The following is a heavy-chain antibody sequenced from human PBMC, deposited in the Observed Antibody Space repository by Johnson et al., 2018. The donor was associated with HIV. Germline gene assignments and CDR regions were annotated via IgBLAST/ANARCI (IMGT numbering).Heavy chain of an antibody. Sequence: VQLVESGGGVVQPGRSLRLSCAASGFTFDDYGMSWVRQAPGKGLEWVSVIYSGGSTYYAASVKGRFTISRDNSKNTLYFQMNSLRAEDTAVYFCAREGAWELRPGAFDIWGQGTMVTVSS. D-gene: IGHD1-26*01. CDR2: IYSGGST. CDR1: GFTFDDYG. J-gene: IGHJ3*02. CDR3: AREGAWELRPGAFDI. V-gene: IGHV3-66*01.